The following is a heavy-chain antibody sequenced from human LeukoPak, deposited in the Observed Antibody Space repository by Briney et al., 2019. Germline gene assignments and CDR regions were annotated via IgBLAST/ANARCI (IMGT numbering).Heavy chain of an antibody. CDR3: ARGSAVAGNFDY. V-gene: IGHV4-39*07. D-gene: IGHD6-19*01. J-gene: IGHJ4*02. CDR1: GGSISSSSYY. CDR2: INHSGST. Sequence: SETLSLTCTVSGGSISSSSYYWSWIRQPPGKGLEWIGEINHSGSTNYNPSLKSRVTISVDTSKNQFSLKLSSVTAADTAVYYCARGSAVAGNFDYWGQGTLVTVSS.